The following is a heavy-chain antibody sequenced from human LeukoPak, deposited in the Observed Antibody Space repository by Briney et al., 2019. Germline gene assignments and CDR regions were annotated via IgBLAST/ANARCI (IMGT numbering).Heavy chain of an antibody. V-gene: IGHV1-2*02. J-gene: IGHJ4*02. CDR1: GYTFTGHY. CDR3: ARVGHTSGWDFDY. D-gene: IGHD6-19*01. Sequence: ASVKVSCKASGYTFTGHYIHWVRQAPGQGLEWMGFINPNSGGTNYAQKFQGRVTITRDTSITTAYMELRRVTSDDTAVYYCARVGHTSGWDFDYWGQGTLVTVSS. CDR2: INPNSGGT.